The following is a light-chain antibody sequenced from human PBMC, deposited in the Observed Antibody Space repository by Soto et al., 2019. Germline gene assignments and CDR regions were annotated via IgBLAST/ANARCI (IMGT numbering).Light chain of an antibody. CDR2: GAF. V-gene: IGKV3-15*01. CDR3: QQFKTWPWT. CDR1: QSVSSN. Sequence: EIVMTQSPATVSVSPGERVTLSCRASQSVSSNFAWYQQKPAQPPRLLGYGAFTTATVIPARFFGSGSGTDFTLTITRLQSEDFGIYYCQQFKTWPWTFGQGTKVEIK. J-gene: IGKJ1*01.